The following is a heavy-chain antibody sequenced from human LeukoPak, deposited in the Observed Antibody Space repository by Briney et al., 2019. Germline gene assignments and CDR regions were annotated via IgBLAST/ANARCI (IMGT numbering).Heavy chain of an antibody. CDR2: ISGSGGST. J-gene: IGHJ5*02. CDR1: GFTFSSYA. CDR3: AKEGENSRSPNPFGWFDP. Sequence: RPGGSLRLSCAASGFTFSSYAMSWVRQAPGKGLEWVSAISGSGGSTYYADSVKGRFTISRDNSKNTLYLQMNSLRVEDAAVYYRAKEGENSRSPNPFGWFDPWGQGTLVTVSS. V-gene: IGHV3-23*01. D-gene: IGHD3-10*01.